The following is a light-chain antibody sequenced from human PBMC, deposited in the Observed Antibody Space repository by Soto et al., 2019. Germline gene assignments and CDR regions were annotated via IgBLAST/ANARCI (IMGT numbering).Light chain of an antibody. CDR1: SSDIGDYNF. CDR2: DVS. V-gene: IGLV2-14*03. CDR3: SSYSSSTTLGVV. J-gene: IGLJ3*02. Sequence: QSVLTQPASVSGSPGQSITISCTATSSDIGDYNFVSWYQQHPGKAPKLMIFDVSNRPSGVSNRFSGSKSGNTASLTISGLQAEDQADYYCSSYSSSTTLGVVFGGGTKLTVL.